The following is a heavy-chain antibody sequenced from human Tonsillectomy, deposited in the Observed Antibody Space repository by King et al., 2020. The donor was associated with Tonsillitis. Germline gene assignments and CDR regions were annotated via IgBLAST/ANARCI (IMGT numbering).Heavy chain of an antibody. J-gene: IGHJ4*02. CDR1: GDSISSTNYY. CDR3: VRPHYGGNSGSSFDY. Sequence: QLQESGPGLVKPSETLSLTCTVSGDSISSTNYYWGWIRQPPGKGLEWIGSIFYSGSTYYNPSLKSRVTISVDMSKNQFSLKLSSVTAADTAVYYCVRPHYGGNSGSSFDYWGQGTLVTVSS. D-gene: IGHD4-23*01. V-gene: IGHV4-39*01. CDR2: IFYSGST.